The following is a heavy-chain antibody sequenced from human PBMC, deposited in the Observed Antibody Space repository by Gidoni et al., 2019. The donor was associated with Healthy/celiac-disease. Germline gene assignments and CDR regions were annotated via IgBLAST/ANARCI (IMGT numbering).Heavy chain of an antibody. V-gene: IGHV3-53*01. D-gene: IGHD1-26*01. CDR3: ARSLIVGATAPLIEAFDI. CDR2: IYSGGST. Sequence: EVQLVESGGGLIQPGGSLRLSCAASGFTVSSNYMSWVRQAPGKGLEWVSVIYSGGSTYYADSVKGRFTISRDNSKNTLYLQMNSLRAEDTAVYYCARSLIVGATAPLIEAFDIWGQGTMVTVSS. J-gene: IGHJ3*02. CDR1: GFTVSSNY.